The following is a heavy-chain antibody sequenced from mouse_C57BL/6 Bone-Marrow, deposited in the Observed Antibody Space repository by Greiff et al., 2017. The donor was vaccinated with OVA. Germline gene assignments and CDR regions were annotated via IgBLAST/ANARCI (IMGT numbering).Heavy chain of an antibody. CDR3: ARNSAVGRKDLAY. CDR2: INPSTGGT. V-gene: IGHV1-42*01. Sequence: VQLQQSGPELVKPGASVKLSCKASGYSFTGYYMNWVKQSPEQSLEWIGEINPSTGGTTYNQKFKAKATLTVDKSSSTAYMQLKCLTSEDSAVYYCARNSAVGRKDLAYWGKGTMVTVSA. J-gene: IGHJ3*01. CDR1: GYSFTGYY. D-gene: IGHD6-1*01.